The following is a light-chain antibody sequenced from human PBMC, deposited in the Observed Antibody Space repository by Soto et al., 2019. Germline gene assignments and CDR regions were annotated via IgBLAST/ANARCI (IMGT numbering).Light chain of an antibody. CDR1: QYISSW. J-gene: IGKJ4*01. CDR3: QECNTYS. CDR2: DAS. Sequence: DIQTTQSPCTLSESLVPRVTITCRASQYISSWLAWYQQKPGKAPKVLIYDASSLESGVPSRFSGSGSGTEFTLTISSLQPDDFATYYCQECNTYSFGGGTKVDIK. V-gene: IGKV1-5*01.